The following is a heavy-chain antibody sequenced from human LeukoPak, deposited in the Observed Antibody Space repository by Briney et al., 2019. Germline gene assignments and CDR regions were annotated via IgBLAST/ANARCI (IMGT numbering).Heavy chain of an antibody. V-gene: IGHV4-59*11. CDR1: GGSISSHY. D-gene: IGHD2/OR15-2a*01. Sequence: PSETLSLTYTVSGGSISSHYWSWIRQPPGKGLEWIGYIYYSGSTNYNPSLKSRVTISVDTSKNRFSLKLSSVTAADTAVYYCARVESMSSGMDVWGKGTTVTVSS. CDR3: ARVESMSSGMDV. CDR2: IYYSGST. J-gene: IGHJ6*03.